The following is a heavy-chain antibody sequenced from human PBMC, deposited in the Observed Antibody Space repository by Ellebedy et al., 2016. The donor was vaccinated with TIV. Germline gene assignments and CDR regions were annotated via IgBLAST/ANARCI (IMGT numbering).Heavy chain of an antibody. Sequence: AASVKVSCKASGGTFSSYAISWVRQAPGQGLEWMGGIIPIFGTAYYAQKFQGRVTITADESTSTAYMELSSLRSEDTAVYYCARDKGFGIYYGMDVWGQGTTVTVSS. D-gene: IGHD1-14*01. CDR3: ARDKGFGIYYGMDV. CDR2: IIPIFGTA. V-gene: IGHV1-69*13. J-gene: IGHJ6*02. CDR1: GGTFSSYA.